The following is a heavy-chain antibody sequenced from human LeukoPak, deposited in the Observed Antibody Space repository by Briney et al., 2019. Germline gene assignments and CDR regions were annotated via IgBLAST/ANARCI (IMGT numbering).Heavy chain of an antibody. CDR3: ARAPVARTGYYWYFDL. CDR1: GFTFSSYS. J-gene: IGHJ2*01. CDR2: ISSSSSYI. Sequence: VKPGGSLRLSCAASGFTFSSYSKNWVRQAPGKGLEWVSSISSSSSYIYYADSVKGRFTISRDNAKNSLYLQMNSLRAEDTAVYYCARAPVARTGYYWYFDLWGRGTLVTVSS. D-gene: IGHD6-19*01. V-gene: IGHV3-21*01.